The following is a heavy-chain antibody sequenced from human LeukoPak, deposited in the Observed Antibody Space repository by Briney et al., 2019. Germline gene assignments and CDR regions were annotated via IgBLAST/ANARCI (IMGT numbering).Heavy chain of an antibody. CDR2: ISAYNGNT. D-gene: IGHD4-11*01. CDR3: GRWRESSNWPPGYLQY. CDR1: GFTFTSFG. V-gene: IGHV1-18*01. J-gene: IGHJ1*01. Sequence: ASVKVSCKASGFTFTSFGFSWVRQAPGQGLEWMGWISAYNGNTNYAQNLQGRVTMTTDASTSTVYMEPRSLRSDDTAMYYCGRWRESSNWPPGYLQYWGQGTLVIVSS.